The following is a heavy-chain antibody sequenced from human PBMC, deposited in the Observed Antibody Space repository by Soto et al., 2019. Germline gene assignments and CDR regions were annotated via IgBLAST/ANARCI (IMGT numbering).Heavy chain of an antibody. CDR1: GGSISSSSYY. Sequence: SETLSLTCTVSGGSISSSSYYWGWIRQPPGKGLEWIGSIYYSGSTYYNPSLKSRVTISVDTSKNQFSLKLSSVTAADTAVYYCARHVISQWEDGYPDEFDYWGQGTLVTVSS. D-gene: IGHD1-26*01. CDR2: IYYSGST. V-gene: IGHV4-39*01. J-gene: IGHJ4*02. CDR3: ARHVISQWEDGYPDEFDY.